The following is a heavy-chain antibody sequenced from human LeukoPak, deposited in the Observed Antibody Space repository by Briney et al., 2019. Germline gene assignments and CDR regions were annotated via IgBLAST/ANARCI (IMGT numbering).Heavy chain of an antibody. V-gene: IGHV1-69*02. J-gene: IGHJ4*02. D-gene: IGHD5-24*01. Sequence: SVKVSCKASGGTFSSYTISWVRQAPGQGLEWMGRIIPILGIANYAQKIQGRVTITADKSTSTAYMELSSLRSEDTAVYYCARGGDGYNYLFDYWGQGTLVTVSS. CDR3: ARGGDGYNYLFDY. CDR1: GGTFSSYT. CDR2: IIPILGIA.